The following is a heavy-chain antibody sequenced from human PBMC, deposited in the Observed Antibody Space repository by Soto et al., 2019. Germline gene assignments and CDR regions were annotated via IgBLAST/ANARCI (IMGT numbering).Heavy chain of an antibody. J-gene: IGHJ6*02. Sequence: QVQLQESGPGLVKPSETLSLTCTVSGGSVSSGSYYWSWIRQPPGKGLEWIGYIYYSGSTNYNPSLKSRVTISVDTSKNQFSLKLSSVTAADTAVYYCAIVDSGSYRTYYYGMDVWGQGTTVTVSS. V-gene: IGHV4-61*01. CDR2: IYYSGST. CDR1: GGSVSSGSYY. D-gene: IGHD1-26*01. CDR3: AIVDSGSYRTYYYGMDV.